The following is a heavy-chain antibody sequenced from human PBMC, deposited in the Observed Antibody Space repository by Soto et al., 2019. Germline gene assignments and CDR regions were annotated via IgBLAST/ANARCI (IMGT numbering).Heavy chain of an antibody. J-gene: IGHJ4*02. CDR2: VYYRGST. Sequence: PSETLSLTCSVSGDSISSSSYYWGWIRQTPGKGLEWIGNVYYRGSTYSNPSLKSRVTISVDTSKSQFSLKLNSVTAADTALYYCARHKILERLFDYWGQGTLVTVSS. CDR3: ARHKILERLFDY. CDR1: GDSISSSSYY. V-gene: IGHV4-39*01. D-gene: IGHD3-3*01.